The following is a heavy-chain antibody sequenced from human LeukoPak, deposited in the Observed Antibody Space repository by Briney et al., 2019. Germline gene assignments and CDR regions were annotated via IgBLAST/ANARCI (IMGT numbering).Heavy chain of an antibody. J-gene: IGHJ4*02. CDR1: GGSISSYY. D-gene: IGHD3-22*01. Sequence: SETLSLTCTVSGGSISSYYWSWIRQPPGKELEWIGYIYYSGSTNYNPSLKSRVTISVDTSKNQFSLKLSSVTAADTAVYYCARSFYYDSSVPPGYWGQGTLSPSPQ. CDR2: IYYSGST. CDR3: ARSFYYDSSVPPGY. V-gene: IGHV4-59*08.